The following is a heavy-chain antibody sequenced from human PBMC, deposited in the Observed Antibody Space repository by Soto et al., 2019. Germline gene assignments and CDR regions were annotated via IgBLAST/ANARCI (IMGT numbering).Heavy chain of an antibody. J-gene: IGHJ5*02. CDR1: GGSISNYY. D-gene: IGHD2-2*01. Sequence: SETLSLTCPVSGGSISNYYWTWIRQPPGKGLEWIGYIYHSGSTYYNPSLKSRVTISVDWSKNQFSLKLSSVTAADTAVYYCARVPDRWGQGTLVTVSS. CDR2: IYHSGST. CDR3: ARVPDR. V-gene: IGHV4-30-2*01.